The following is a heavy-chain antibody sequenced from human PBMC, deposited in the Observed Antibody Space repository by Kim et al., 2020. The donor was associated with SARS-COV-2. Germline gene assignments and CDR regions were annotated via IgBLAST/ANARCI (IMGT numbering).Heavy chain of an antibody. CDR3: TRGLTYSSGWYDY. D-gene: IGHD6-19*01. V-gene: IGHV3-7*05. J-gene: IGHJ4*02. CDR2: INEDGSKK. Sequence: GGSLRLSCAASGFTFSAYWMNWVRQAPGRGPEWVANINEDGSKKYYVDSVKGRFTISRDDAKNSLYLQMNSLGAADTAVYYCTRGLTYSSGWYDYWGQGTRVTVSS. CDR1: GFTFSAYW.